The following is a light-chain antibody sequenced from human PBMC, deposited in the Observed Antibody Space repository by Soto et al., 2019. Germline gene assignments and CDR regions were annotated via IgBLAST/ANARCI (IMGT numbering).Light chain of an antibody. Sequence: IVLTQSPGTLSLSPGERATLSCRASQALQRSFLAWYQHKPGQSPRLLISGVSSRAAGVPDRFSGSGSGTDFTLTISRLEPPDAAVYFCQQYDHSPRTFGQGTKVEI. J-gene: IGKJ1*01. V-gene: IGKV3-20*01. CDR1: QALQRSF. CDR3: QQYDHSPRT. CDR2: GVS.